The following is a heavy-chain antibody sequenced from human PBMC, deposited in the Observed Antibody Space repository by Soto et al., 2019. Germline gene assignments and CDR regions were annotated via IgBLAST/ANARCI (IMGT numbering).Heavy chain of an antibody. D-gene: IGHD2-15*01. Sequence: QVHLVQSGAEVKKPGSSVKVSCKASGGTFSSYTISWMRQAPGQGLEWMGRIIPILGIADYAQKFQGSVTITADKSTSTAYMELSSLRSEDTAVYYGARSLRWRGMDFWGQGTPVTVSS. J-gene: IGHJ6*02. CDR3: ARSLRWRGMDF. CDR2: IIPILGIA. CDR1: GGTFSSYT. V-gene: IGHV1-69*02.